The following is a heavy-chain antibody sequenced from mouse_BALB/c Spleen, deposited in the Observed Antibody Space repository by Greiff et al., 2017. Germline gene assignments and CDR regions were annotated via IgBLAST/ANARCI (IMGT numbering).Heavy chain of an antibody. CDR1: GFTFSSYT. CDR3: ARCGYYDYYAMDY. D-gene: IGHD2-3*01. V-gene: IGHV5-12-2*01. J-gene: IGHJ4*01. CDR2: ISNGGGST. Sequence: EVKLVESGGGLVQPGGSLKLSCAASGFTFSSYTMSWVRQTPEKRLEWVAYISNGGGSTYYPDTVKGRFTISRDNAKNTLYLQMSSLKSEDTAMYYCARCGYYDYYAMDYWGQGTSVTVSS.